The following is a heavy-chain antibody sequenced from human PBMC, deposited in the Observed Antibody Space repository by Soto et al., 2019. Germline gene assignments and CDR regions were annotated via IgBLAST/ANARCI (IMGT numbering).Heavy chain of an antibody. CDR3: ARDATTGTSLCAFDI. CDR1: GFTFSSYG. CDR2: IWYDGSNK. D-gene: IGHD1-1*01. Sequence: GGSLRLSCAASGFTFSSYGMHWVRQAPGKGLEWVAVIWYDGSNKYYADSVKGRFTISRDNSKNTLYLQMNSLRAEDTAVYYCARDATTGTSLCAFDIWGQGTMVTVSS. J-gene: IGHJ3*02. V-gene: IGHV3-33*01.